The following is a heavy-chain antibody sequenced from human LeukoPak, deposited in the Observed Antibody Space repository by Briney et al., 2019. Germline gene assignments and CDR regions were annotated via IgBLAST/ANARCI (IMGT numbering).Heavy chain of an antibody. CDR1: GFTFSNYA. V-gene: IGHV3-53*01. CDR2: IYSGGST. Sequence: GGSLRLSCATSGFTFSNYAMSWVRQAPGKGLEWVSVIYSGGSTYYADSVKGRFTISRDNSKNTLYLQMNSLRAEDTAVYYCARGPDYDFWRFDPWGQGTLVTVSS. D-gene: IGHD3-3*01. CDR3: ARGPDYDFWRFDP. J-gene: IGHJ5*02.